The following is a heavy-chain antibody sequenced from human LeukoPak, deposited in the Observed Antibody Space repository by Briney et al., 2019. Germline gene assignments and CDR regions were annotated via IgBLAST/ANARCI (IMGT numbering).Heavy chain of an antibody. CDR3: ARWPSGYSSSWYQGFDAFDI. J-gene: IGHJ3*02. D-gene: IGHD6-13*01. Sequence: GASVKVSCEASGYTFTSYDINWVRQATGQGLEWMGWMNPNSGNTGYAQKFQGRVTITADESTSTAYMELSSLRSEDTAVYYCARWPSGYSSSWYQGFDAFDIWGQGTMVTVSS. CDR1: GYTFTSYD. V-gene: IGHV1-8*01. CDR2: MNPNSGNT.